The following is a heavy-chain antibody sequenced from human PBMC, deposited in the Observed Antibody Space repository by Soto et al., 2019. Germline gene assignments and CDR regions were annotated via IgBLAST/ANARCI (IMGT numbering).Heavy chain of an antibody. CDR2: ISYDGSNK. Sequence: QVQLVESGGGVVQSGRSLRLSCAASGFTFSSYGMFWVRQAPGRGLEWVAFISYDGSNKCSDSVKGRFTISRDNSKNTLYLQMNSLRAEDTAVYYCAKGSYSGRDSDFDYWGQGTLVTVSS. CDR3: AKGSYSGRDSDFDY. J-gene: IGHJ4*02. V-gene: IGHV3-30*18. D-gene: IGHD1-26*01. CDR1: GFTFSSYG.